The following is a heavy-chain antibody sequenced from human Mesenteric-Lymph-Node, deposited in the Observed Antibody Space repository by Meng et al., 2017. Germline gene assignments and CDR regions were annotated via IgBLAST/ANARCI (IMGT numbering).Heavy chain of an antibody. J-gene: IGHJ6*02. CDR3: AHLAAPGYYYYGMDV. CDR2: IFSNDEK. D-gene: IGHD6-6*01. CDR1: GFSLSNARMG. V-gene: IGHV2-26*01. Sequence: SGPTLVKPTETLTLTCTVSGFSLSNARMGVSWIRQPPGKALEWLAHIFSNDEKSYSTSLKSRLTITKDTSKNQVVLTMTNMDPVDTATYYCAHLAAPGYYYYGMDVWGQGTTVTVSS.